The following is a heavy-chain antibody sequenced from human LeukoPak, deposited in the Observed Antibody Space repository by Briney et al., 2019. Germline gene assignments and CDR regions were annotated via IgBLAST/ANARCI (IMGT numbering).Heavy chain of an antibody. Sequence: PGGSLRLSCAASGFTFSGSAIHWVRQASGKGLEWVGRIRSKPKNYATAYAASVKGRFTISRDDSKNTLYLQMNSLRAEDTAVYYCAKDRGGGAPNYMDVWGKGTTVTVSS. CDR3: AKDRGGGAPNYMDV. CDR1: GFTFSGSA. CDR2: IRSKPKNYAT. V-gene: IGHV3-73*01. J-gene: IGHJ6*03. D-gene: IGHD2-21*01.